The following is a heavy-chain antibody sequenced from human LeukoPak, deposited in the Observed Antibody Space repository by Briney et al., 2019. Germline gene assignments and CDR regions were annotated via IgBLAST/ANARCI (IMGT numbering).Heavy chain of an antibody. D-gene: IGHD3-10*01. J-gene: IGHJ3*02. Sequence: SVTLSLTGTVSGDSISSFYWSWIRQPAGKGLEWIGRIYSSGSTNYNPSLESRVTMSVDTSKNQLSLKLSSVTAADTAVYYCASFPPDYYGSGSYGPDAFDIWGQGTMVTVSS. CDR2: IYSSGST. CDR3: ASFPPDYYGSGSYGPDAFDI. V-gene: IGHV4-4*07. CDR1: GDSISSFY.